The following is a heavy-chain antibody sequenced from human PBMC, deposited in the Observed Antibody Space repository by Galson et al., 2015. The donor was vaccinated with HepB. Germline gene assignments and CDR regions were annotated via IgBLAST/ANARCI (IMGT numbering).Heavy chain of an antibody. CDR3: ARGDSGRIDH. Sequence: SLRLSCAASGFTFSTYNMNWVRQAPGQGLEWVSSISTGGSYIYYADSMRGRFTNSRDNAKSSLYLQMNSLRAEDTAIYYCARGDSGRIDHWGQGTLVTVSS. CDR1: GFTFSTYN. J-gene: IGHJ4*02. D-gene: IGHD3-10*01. CDR2: ISTGGSYI. V-gene: IGHV3-21*01.